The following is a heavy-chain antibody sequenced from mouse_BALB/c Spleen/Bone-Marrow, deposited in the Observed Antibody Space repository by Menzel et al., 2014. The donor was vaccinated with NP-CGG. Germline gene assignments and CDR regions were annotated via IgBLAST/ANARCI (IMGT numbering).Heavy chain of an antibody. Sequence: VQLQQSGAELVKPGASVKLSCKASGYTFTSYWMHWVKQRPGQGLEWIGEINPSNGRTNYNEKFKSKATLTVDKSSSTAYMQLRPLTSEDSAVYYGEGTPTVVATYYFDYWGQGTTLTVSS. D-gene: IGHD1-1*01. V-gene: IGHV1S81*02. CDR2: INPSNGRT. CDR1: GYTFTSYW. J-gene: IGHJ2*01. CDR3: EGTPTVVATYYFDY.